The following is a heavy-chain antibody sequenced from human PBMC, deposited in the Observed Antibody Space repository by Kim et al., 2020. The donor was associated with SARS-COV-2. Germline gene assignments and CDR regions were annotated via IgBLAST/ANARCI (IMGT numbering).Heavy chain of an antibody. CDR1: GGSFSGYY. J-gene: IGHJ6*02. CDR2: INHSGST. Sequence: SETLSLTCAVYGGSFSGYYWSWIRQPPGKGLEWIGEINHSGSTNYNPSLKSRVTISVDTSKNQFSLKLSSVTAADTAVYYCARAPVFDGDYRLGYYYYGMDVWGQGTTVTVSS. CDR3: ARAPVFDGDYRLGYYYYGMDV. V-gene: IGHV4-34*01. D-gene: IGHD4-17*01.